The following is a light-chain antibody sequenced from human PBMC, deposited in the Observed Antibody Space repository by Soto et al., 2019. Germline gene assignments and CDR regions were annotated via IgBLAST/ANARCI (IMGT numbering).Light chain of an antibody. CDR1: QSVSSSY. Sequence: EIVLTQSPGTLSLSPGERATLSCRASQSVSSSYLAWYQQKPGQAPRLLIYNAFNRATGIPDRFSGSGSGTDFTLTISRLEPEDFAIYYCQQYHNWPYTFGQGTKLEIK. CDR3: QQYHNWPYT. J-gene: IGKJ2*01. V-gene: IGKV3-20*01. CDR2: NAF.